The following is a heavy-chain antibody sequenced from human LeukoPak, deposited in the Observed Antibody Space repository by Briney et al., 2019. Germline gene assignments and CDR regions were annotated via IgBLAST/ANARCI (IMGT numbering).Heavy chain of an antibody. CDR3: ARDYLLYGMDV. Sequence: KAAETLSLICSVCGAFISGYYWSWIRGSPEEGLEWIGYIYYSASTNYNPSLKGRVTISVDPYKNQFSLKLSSVTAADTAVYYCARDYLLYGMDVWGQGTTVTVSS. J-gene: IGHJ6*02. V-gene: IGHV4-59*12. CDR2: IYYSAST. CDR1: GAFISGYY.